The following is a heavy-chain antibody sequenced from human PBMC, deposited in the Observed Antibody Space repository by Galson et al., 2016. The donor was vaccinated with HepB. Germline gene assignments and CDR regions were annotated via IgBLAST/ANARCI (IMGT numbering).Heavy chain of an antibody. CDR2: ISSDGLTT. CDR3: ASDHNWGTEN. CDR1: GFTFRTYW. J-gene: IGHJ4*02. D-gene: IGHD2-8*02. Sequence: SLRLSCAASGFTFRTYWMHWVRQSPGMGLVWVSRISSDGLTTTYADSVKGRFTISRDNGRNTLYLQMNSLRAEDTGVYYCASDHNWGTENWGQGTLVTVSS. V-gene: IGHV3-74*03.